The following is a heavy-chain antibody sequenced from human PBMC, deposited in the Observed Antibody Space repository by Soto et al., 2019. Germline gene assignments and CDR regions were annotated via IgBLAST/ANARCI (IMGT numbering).Heavy chain of an antibody. V-gene: IGHV3-30*18. CDR2: ISYDGSNK. Sequence: QVQLVESGGGVVQPGRSLRLSCAASGFTFSSYGMHWVRQAPGKGLEWVAVISYDGSNKYYADSVKGRFTISRDNSKNTLYLQMNSLRAEDTAVYYCAKDRYYDSSGPQGLDYWGQGTLVTVSS. D-gene: IGHD3-22*01. CDR1: GFTFSSYG. CDR3: AKDRYYDSSGPQGLDY. J-gene: IGHJ4*02.